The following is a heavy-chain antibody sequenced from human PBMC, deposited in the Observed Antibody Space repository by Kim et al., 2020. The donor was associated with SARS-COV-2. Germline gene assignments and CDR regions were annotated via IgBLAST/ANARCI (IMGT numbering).Heavy chain of an antibody. Sequence: GGSLRLSCTASGFTFGDYAMSWFRQAPGKGLEWVGFIRSKAYGGTTESAASVKGRFTISRDDSKSIAYLQMNSLKTEDTAVYYCTRDKADYDILTGYLYYFDYWGQGTLVTVSS. CDR1: GFTFGDYA. CDR3: TRDKADYDILTGYLYYFDY. CDR2: IRSKAYGGTT. J-gene: IGHJ4*02. D-gene: IGHD3-9*01. V-gene: IGHV3-49*03.